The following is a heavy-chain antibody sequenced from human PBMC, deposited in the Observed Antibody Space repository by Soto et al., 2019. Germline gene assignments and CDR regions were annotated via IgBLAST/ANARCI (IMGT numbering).Heavy chain of an antibody. CDR2: IIPIFGTA. V-gene: IGHV1-69*13. CDR1: GGTFSSYA. Sequence: SVKVSCKASGGTFSSYAISWVRQAPGQGLEWMGGIIPIFGTANYAQKFQGRVTITADESTSTAYMELSSLRSEDTAVYYCRGDYYDSSGYYGGMDVWGKGTTVTVSS. CDR3: RGDYYDSSGYYGGMDV. D-gene: IGHD3-22*01. J-gene: IGHJ6*04.